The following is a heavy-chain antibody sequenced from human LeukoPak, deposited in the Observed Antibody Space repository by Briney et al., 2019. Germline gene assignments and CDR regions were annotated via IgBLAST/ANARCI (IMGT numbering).Heavy chain of an antibody. CDR3: ARGVSPRDWFDP. CDR1: GVSISSYY. J-gene: IGHJ5*02. V-gene: IGHV4-59*01. Sequence: SETLSLTCTVSGVSISSYYWNWIRQPPGKGLEWIGYIYYSGSTNFNPSLKSRVTISLDTSKNQFSLKLNSVTAADTALYYCARGVSPRDWFDPWGQGTLVTVSS. CDR2: IYYSGST.